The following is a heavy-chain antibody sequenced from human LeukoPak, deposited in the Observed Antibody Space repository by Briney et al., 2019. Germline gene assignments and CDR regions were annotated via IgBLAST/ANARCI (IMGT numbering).Heavy chain of an antibody. V-gene: IGHV4-59*12. CDR2: IYYSWST. J-gene: IGHJ4*02. Sequence: SETLSLTCTVSGGSISSYYWSWIRQPPGKGLEGIGSIYYSWSTYYNPSLKSRVTISVDTSKNQFSLKLSSVTAADTAFYYCARYIVSYPHDAFDIWGQGSLVTVSS. CDR1: GGSISSYY. D-gene: IGHD1-26*01. CDR3: ARYIVSYPHDAFDI.